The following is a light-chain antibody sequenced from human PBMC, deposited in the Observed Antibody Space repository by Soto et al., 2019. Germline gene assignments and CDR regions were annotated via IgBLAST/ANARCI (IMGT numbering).Light chain of an antibody. CDR1: ESLRHSNGYYY. V-gene: IGKV2-28*01. CDR2: LGS. CDR3: MQALQTWT. J-gene: IGKJ1*01. Sequence: EIVMTQSPLYLPVTPGEPASITCRSSESLRHSNGYYYLDWYLQKPGQSPQLLIYLGSNRASGVPDRFSGSGSGKDFTLKISRVEAEDVGVYYCMQALQTWTFGQGTKVEIK.